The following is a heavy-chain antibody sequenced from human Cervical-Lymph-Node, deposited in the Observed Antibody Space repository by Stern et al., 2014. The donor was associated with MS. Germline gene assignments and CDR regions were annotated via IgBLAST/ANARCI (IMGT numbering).Heavy chain of an antibody. CDR2: VVPLFGKP. D-gene: IGHD4-17*01. Sequence: QMQLVQSGAEVKKPGSSVKVSCKASGGTFSNYATSWVRQAPGQGLEWMGGVVPLFGKPNYAQKFQGRVTITADESTSTAYMDLSSLRSEDTAVYYCASPLTATSVPFGYYGMDVWGQGTKVTVS. CDR1: GGTFSNYA. V-gene: IGHV1-69*01. J-gene: IGHJ6*02. CDR3: ASPLTATSVPFGYYGMDV.